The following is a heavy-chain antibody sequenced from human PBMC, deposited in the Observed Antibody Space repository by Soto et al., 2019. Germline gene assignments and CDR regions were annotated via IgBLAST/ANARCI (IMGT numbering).Heavy chain of an antibody. CDR3: GRLAEAATGHTDFDF. CDR2: IHSSGGT. V-gene: IGHV4-39*02. CDR1: GASIKSRNYF. J-gene: IGHJ4*02. Sequence: QLQLQETGPGLVKPSETLSRTCTVSGASIKSRNYFWGWIRQPPGKGLEFVGSIHSSGGTYYNPSLKSRVTGSVDLSTSHFSLSLKPLTATDTAGYYGGRLAEAATGHTDFDFVGQGTLVTVSS. D-gene: IGHD3-9*01.